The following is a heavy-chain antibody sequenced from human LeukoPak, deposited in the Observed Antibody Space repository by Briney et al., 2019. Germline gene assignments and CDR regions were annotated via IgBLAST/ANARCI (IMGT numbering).Heavy chain of an antibody. CDR2: VSNRDGRA. D-gene: IGHD6-19*01. V-gene: IGHV3-23*01. Sequence: PGGSLRLSCAASGFTFSSYGMDWVRQAPGKGLEWVSGVSNRDGRAYYADSVKGRFTVSRDNSKNTLPLQMNSLRAEDTALYYCASGMSLAGDGPFDYWGQGTLVTVSS. CDR1: GFTFSSYG. CDR3: ASGMSLAGDGPFDY. J-gene: IGHJ4*02.